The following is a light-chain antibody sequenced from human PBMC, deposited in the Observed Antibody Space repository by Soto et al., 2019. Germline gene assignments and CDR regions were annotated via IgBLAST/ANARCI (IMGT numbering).Light chain of an antibody. J-gene: IGLJ3*02. CDR3: QVWDSSSDLQV. V-gene: IGLV3-21*02. Sequence: SYELTQPPSVSVAPGQTARITCGGNNIGSKSVHWYQQKPGQAPVLVVYDDSDRPSGIAERFSGSNSGNTATLTISRVEAGDEADYYCQVWDSSSDLQVFGGGTKLTVL. CDR1: NIGSKS. CDR2: DDS.